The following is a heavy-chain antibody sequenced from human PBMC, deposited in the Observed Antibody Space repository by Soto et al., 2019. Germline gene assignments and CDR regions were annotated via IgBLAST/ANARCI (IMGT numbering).Heavy chain of an antibody. Sequence: QPGGSLRLSCAASGFTFSSYSMNWVRQAPGKGLEWVSYISSSSSTIYYADSVKGRFTISRDNAKNSLYLQMNSLRAEDTAVYYCARVRNYYGSGSYRGQYYYYYMDVWGKGTTVTVSS. D-gene: IGHD3-10*01. V-gene: IGHV3-48*01. CDR2: ISSSSSTI. J-gene: IGHJ6*03. CDR3: ARVRNYYGSGSYRGQYYYYYMDV. CDR1: GFTFSSYS.